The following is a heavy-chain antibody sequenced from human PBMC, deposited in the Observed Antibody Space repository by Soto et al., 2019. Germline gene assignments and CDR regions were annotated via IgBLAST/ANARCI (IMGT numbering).Heavy chain of an antibody. J-gene: IGHJ4*02. CDR3: AALEGLYYYGSGSYDY. D-gene: IGHD3-10*01. CDR1: GGSISSSSYY. Sequence: SETLSLTCTVSGGSISSSSYYWGWIRQPPGKGLEWIGSIYYSGSTYYNPSLKSRVTISVDTSKNQFSLKLSSVTAADTAVYYCAALEGLYYYGSGSYDYWGQGTLVTVSS. CDR2: IYYSGST. V-gene: IGHV4-39*01.